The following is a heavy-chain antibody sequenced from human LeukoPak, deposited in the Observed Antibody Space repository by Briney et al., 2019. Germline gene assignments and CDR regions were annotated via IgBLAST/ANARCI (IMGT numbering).Heavy chain of an antibody. CDR1: GGSVSSGSYY. Sequence: SETLSLTCTVSGGSVSSGSYYWSWIRQPPGKGLEWIGYIYYSGSTNYNPSLKSRVTISVDTSKNQFSLKLSSVTAADTAVYYCARAWYYDILTGYHWGGMDVWGQGTTVTVSS. D-gene: IGHD3-9*01. CDR2: IYYSGST. V-gene: IGHV4-61*01. CDR3: ARAWYYDILTGYHWGGMDV. J-gene: IGHJ6*02.